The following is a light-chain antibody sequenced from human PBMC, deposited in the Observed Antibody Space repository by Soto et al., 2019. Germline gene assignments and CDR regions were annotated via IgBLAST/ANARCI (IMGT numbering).Light chain of an antibody. CDR1: SSDVGSFNF. J-gene: IGLJ1*01. CDR2: EVT. Sequence: QPVLTQAAYGYGAAGQAVPISSTKTSSDVGSFNFVSWYQQHPGKAPKVVIYEVTKRPSGVSNRFSGSKSGNTASLTIYGLQADDEADYYCCSDAGSSTYVFGAGTKVTVL. CDR3: CSDAGSSTYV. V-gene: IGLV2-23*02.